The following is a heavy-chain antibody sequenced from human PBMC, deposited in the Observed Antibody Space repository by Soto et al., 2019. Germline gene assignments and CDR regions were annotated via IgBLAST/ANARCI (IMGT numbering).Heavy chain of an antibody. V-gene: IGHV4-39*01. CDR2: FSYGGSA. Sequence: TVVNGNIVNRDYYWGWNRLPPGKGLEWIWSFSYGGSAYYNPSLKSRVSLSVDTSKNQFSLRLNSVTAADTAVYYCARLQRRWLTPDYWGQGTLVTV. CDR3: ARLQRRWLTPDY. D-gene: IGHD5-12*01. J-gene: IGHJ4*02. CDR1: NGNIVNRDYY.